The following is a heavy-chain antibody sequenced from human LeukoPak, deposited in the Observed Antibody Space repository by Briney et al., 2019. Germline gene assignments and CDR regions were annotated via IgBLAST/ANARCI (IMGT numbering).Heavy chain of an antibody. J-gene: IGHJ3*02. CDR2: INTNTGNP. CDR1: GYTLTSYA. V-gene: IGHV7-4-1*02. CDR3: ARLDSSGYYFGVDAFDI. Sequence: ASVKVSCKASGYTLTSYAMNWVRQAPGQGLEWMGWINTNTGNPTYAQGFTGRFVFSLDTSVSTAYLQISSLKAEDTAVYYCARLDSSGYYFGVDAFDIWGQGTMVTVSS. D-gene: IGHD3-22*01.